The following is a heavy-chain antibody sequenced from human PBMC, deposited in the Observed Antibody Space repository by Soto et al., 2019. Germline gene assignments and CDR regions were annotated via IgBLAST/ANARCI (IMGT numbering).Heavy chain of an antibody. CDR1: GFTFSSYG. CDR3: AKDLPDGDY. CDR2: ISYDGSNK. J-gene: IGHJ4*02. V-gene: IGHV3-30*18. Sequence: QVQLVESGGGVVQPGRSLRLSCAASGFTFSSYGMHWVRQAPGKGLEWVAVISYDGSNKYYADSVKGRFTISRDNSKNTLYLQMNSRRAEDTAVYYCAKDLPDGDYWGQGSLVTVSS.